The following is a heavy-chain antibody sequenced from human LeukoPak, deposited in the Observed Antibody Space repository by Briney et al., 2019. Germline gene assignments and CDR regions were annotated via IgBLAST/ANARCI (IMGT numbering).Heavy chain of an antibody. CDR3: TRNGGYSDWYFDV. CDR2: IYYSGNT. J-gene: IGHJ2*01. CDR1: GGSISSSSYY. D-gene: IGHD4-23*01. Sequence: SETLSLTCTVSGGSISSSSYYWGWIRQPPGKGLEWIGNIYYSGNTYYNPSLKSRVTISVDTSKNQFSLKLSSVTAADTAVYYCTRNGGYSDWYFDVWGRGTLVTVSS. V-gene: IGHV4-39*07.